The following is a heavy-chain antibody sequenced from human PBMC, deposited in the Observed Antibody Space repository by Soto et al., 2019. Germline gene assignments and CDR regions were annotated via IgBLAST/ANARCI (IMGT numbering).Heavy chain of an antibody. Sequence: QVTLKESGPVLVKPTETLTLTCTVSGFSLSNARMGVSWIRQPPGKALEWLAHIFSNDEKSYSTSLKSRLTITKDTSKRQVVLTMTNMDPVDTATYYCARIPERSSSRLAFDYWGQGTLVTVSS. D-gene: IGHD6-6*01. CDR3: ARIPERSSSRLAFDY. CDR1: GFSLSNARMG. V-gene: IGHV2-26*01. CDR2: IFSNDEK. J-gene: IGHJ4*02.